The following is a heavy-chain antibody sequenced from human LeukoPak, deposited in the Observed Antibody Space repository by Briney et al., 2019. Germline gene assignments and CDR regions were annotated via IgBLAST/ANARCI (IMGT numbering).Heavy chain of an antibody. CDR1: GGSIRNHY. CDR2: IYYIGST. J-gene: IGHJ4*02. V-gene: IGHV4-59*11. CDR3: ARGSGDPFDY. D-gene: IGHD4-17*01. Sequence: SETLSLTCTVSGGSIRNHYCSWIRQPPGKGLEWIGYIYYIGSTNYNPSPKSRVTISVDTSKNQFSLKLSSVTAADADVYYCARGSGDPFDYWGQGTLVAVAS.